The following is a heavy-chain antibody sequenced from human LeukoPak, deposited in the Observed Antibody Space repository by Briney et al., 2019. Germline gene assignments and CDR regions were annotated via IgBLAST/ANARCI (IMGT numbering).Heavy chain of an antibody. V-gene: IGHV3-30*02. Sequence: PGGSLRLSCAASGFSFSSYGMHWVRQAPGKGLEWVAFTHYDESNKYSDSVKGRFTISRDNSKNTVYMQMTSLRAEDTAVYYCARRYCSGGGCYSIDYWGQGTLVTVSS. CDR3: ARRYCSGGGCYSIDY. CDR2: THYDESNK. J-gene: IGHJ4*02. D-gene: IGHD2-15*01. CDR1: GFSFSSYG.